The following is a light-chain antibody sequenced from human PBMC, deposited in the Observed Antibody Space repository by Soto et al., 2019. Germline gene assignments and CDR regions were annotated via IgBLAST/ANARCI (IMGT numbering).Light chain of an antibody. CDR3: QQYNSYSPLT. V-gene: IGKV1-5*01. J-gene: IGKJ4*01. Sequence: DIQMTQSPSTLSASVGDRVTITCRASQSISSWLAWYQQKPGKAPKLLIYDASSLESGVPSRFSGSGSGKEFTLTISSLQPYDFATYYCQQYNSYSPLTFGGGTKVEIK. CDR1: QSISSW. CDR2: DAS.